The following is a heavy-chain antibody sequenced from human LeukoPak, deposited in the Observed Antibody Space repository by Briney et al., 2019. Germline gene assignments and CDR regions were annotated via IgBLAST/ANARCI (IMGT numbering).Heavy chain of an antibody. CDR3: AKDRGSCSGGNCWYYFDN. D-gene: IGHD2-15*01. Sequence: MLGGSLRLSCAASGFTFRSYNLNWVRQAPGEGLEWVSSISSSSSYKYYADSVKGRFTISRDNAKNSLYLQMNSLRDEDTAVYYCAKDRGSCSGGNCWYYFDNWGQGILVTVS. CDR2: ISSSSSYK. V-gene: IGHV3-21*01. CDR1: GFTFRSYN. J-gene: IGHJ4*01.